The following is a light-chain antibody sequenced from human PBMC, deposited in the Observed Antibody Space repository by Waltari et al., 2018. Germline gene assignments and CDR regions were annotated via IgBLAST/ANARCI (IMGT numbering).Light chain of an antibody. CDR3: QQYNNWPPLT. CDR2: GAS. CDR1: RSVSSN. Sequence: IVLTQSPATLSVSPGERATLSCRASRSVSSNLAWYQQKPGQAHRLLIYGASTRATGIPARFSGSGSGTEFTLTISSLQSEDFAVYYCQQYNNWPPLTFGGGTKVEIK. V-gene: IGKV3-15*01. J-gene: IGKJ4*01.